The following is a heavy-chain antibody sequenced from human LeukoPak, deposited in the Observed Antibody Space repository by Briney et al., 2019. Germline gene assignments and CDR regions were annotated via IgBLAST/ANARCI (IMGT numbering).Heavy chain of an antibody. CDR3: ARDSASGYDEENYGMDV. Sequence: SVKVSCKASGGTFGSYAISWVRQAPGQGLEWMGGIIPIFGTANYAQKFQGRVTITADESTSTAYMELSSLRSEDTAVYYCARDSASGYDEENYGMDVWGQGTTVTVSS. D-gene: IGHD5-12*01. J-gene: IGHJ6*02. CDR2: IIPIFGTA. CDR1: GGTFGSYA. V-gene: IGHV1-69*13.